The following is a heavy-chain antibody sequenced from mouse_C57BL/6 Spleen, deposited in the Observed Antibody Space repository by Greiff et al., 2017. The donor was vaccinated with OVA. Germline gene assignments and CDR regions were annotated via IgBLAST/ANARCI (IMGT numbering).Heavy chain of an antibody. V-gene: IGHV5-17*01. J-gene: IGHJ1*03. Sequence: EVKLMESGGGLVKPGGSLKLSCAASGFTFSDYGMHWVRQAPEKGLEWVAYISSGSSTIYYADTVKGRFTISRDNAKNTLFLQMTSLRSEDTAMYYCARNRHYYGSSYGYFDVWGTGTTVTVSS. D-gene: IGHD1-1*01. CDR2: ISSGSSTI. CDR1: GFTFSDYG. CDR3: ARNRHYYGSSYGYFDV.